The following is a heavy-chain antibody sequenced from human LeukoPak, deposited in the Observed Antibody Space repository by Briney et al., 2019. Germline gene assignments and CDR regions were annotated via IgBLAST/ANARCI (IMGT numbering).Heavy chain of an antibody. Sequence: SETLSLTCTVSGGSISSYFWSWLRQPAGKGLEWIGRIYTSGSTNYNPSLKSRVTMSVDTSKNQFSLKLSSVTAADTAVYYCARGLGVQDYDISSLFYYYYMDVWGKGTTVTISS. V-gene: IGHV4-4*07. CDR2: IYTSGST. CDR3: ARGLGVQDYDISSLFYYYYMDV. CDR1: GGSISSYF. D-gene: IGHD3-9*01. J-gene: IGHJ6*03.